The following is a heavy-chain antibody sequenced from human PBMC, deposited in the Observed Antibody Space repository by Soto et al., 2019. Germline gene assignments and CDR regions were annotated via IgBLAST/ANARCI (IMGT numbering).Heavy chain of an antibody. J-gene: IGHJ5*02. CDR3: ASAEGAVRYYYDSSGYPKWFDP. CDR2: IIPIFGTA. D-gene: IGHD3-22*01. Sequence: GASVKVSCKASGGTFSSYAISWVRQAPGQGLEWMGGIIPIFGTANYAQKFQGRVTITADESTSTAYMELSSLRSEDTAVYYCASAEGAVRYYYDSSGYPKWFDPWGQGTLVTSPQ. CDR1: GGTFSSYA. V-gene: IGHV1-69*13.